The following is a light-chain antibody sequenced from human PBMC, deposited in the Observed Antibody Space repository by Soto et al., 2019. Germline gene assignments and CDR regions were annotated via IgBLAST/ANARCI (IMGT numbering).Light chain of an antibody. CDR2: RAS. CDR1: QSINTW. J-gene: IGKJ3*01. CDR3: QPYKTYSGT. Sequence: DILMTQSPSTLSASVGDRVTITCRASQSINTWLAWYQQKPGKAPKLLIYRASSLESGVPSRFSGSGSGTEFTLNISSLQPDDFSTDYCQPYKTYSGTFGPGTKVDIQ. V-gene: IGKV1-5*03.